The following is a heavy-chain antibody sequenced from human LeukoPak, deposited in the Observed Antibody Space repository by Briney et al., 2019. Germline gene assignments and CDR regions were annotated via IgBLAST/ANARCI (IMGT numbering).Heavy chain of an antibody. J-gene: IGHJ4*02. D-gene: IGHD3-10*01. CDR2: IRYGGSRK. V-gene: IGHV3-30*02. CDR3: AKDRLLWFGELLPPYYFDY. Sequence: PGRSLCPSCAVAGFTFSSYGMHWVSQARGKWLGWVAFIRYGGSRKYNDDAVEGRFTISRDNSKNTLYLQMSSLRAEDTAVYYCAKDRLLWFGELLPPYYFDYWGQGTLVTVSS. CDR1: GFTFSSYG.